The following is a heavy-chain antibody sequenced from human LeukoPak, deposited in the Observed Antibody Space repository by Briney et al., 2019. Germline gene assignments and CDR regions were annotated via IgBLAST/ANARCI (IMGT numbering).Heavy chain of an antibody. D-gene: IGHD3-22*01. CDR2: MNPNSGNT. CDR1: GYTFTSYD. Sequence: GAPVKVSCKASGYTFTSYDINWVRQATGQGLEWMGWMNPNSGNTGYAQKFQGRVTITRNTSISTAYMELSSLRSEDTAVYYCARGPLGFSSGYCDYWGQGTLVTVSS. J-gene: IGHJ4*02. V-gene: IGHV1-8*03. CDR3: ARGPLGFSSGYCDY.